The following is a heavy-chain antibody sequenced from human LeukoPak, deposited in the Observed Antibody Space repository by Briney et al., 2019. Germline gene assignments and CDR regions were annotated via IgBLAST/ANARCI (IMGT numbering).Heavy chain of an antibody. J-gene: IGHJ4*02. CDR1: GYTFTTYA. D-gene: IGHD2-15*01. CDR3: AGSYCSGGRCYWYYFDY. Sequence: ASVKVSCKASGYTFTTYAMHWVRQAPGQGLEWMGWINAGNGNTKYSQKFQGRVTITRDTSASTAYMELSSLRSEGTAVYYCAGSYCSGGRCYWYYFDYWGQGTLVTVSS. CDR2: INAGNGNT. V-gene: IGHV1-3*01.